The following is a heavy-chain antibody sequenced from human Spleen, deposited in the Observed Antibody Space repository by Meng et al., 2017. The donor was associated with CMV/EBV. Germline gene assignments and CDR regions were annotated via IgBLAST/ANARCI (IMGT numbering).Heavy chain of an antibody. CDR1: GFSFRTHW. V-gene: IGHV3-74*01. CDR3: ASFMYYDSSGYVPGDY. Sequence: GESLKISCAAAGFSFRTHWMHWVRQAPGKGLVWISCITSDGGTTTYADSVKGRFTISRDNAKNTLYLQMNSLRAEDTAVYYCASFMYYDSSGYVPGDYWGQGTLVTVSS. D-gene: IGHD3-22*01. J-gene: IGHJ4*02. CDR2: ITSDGGTT.